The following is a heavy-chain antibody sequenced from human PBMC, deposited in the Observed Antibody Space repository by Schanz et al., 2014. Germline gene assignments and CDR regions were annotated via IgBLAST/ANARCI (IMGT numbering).Heavy chain of an antibody. Sequence: EVQVVESGGNLEQPGGSLRLSCAVSGCTFRNYGMGWVRQAPGKGLGWVLAISGSGGSKYYADSVTGRFTITRDNSKTTLFLQMNSLRAKATALYFCAKEVRLVLRDWLPTPDFDYWGQGTLVTVSS. CDR2: ISGSGGSK. J-gene: IGHJ4*02. V-gene: IGHV3-23*04. CDR3: AKEVRLVLRDWLPTPDFDY. CDR1: GCTFRNYG. D-gene: IGHD3-3*01.